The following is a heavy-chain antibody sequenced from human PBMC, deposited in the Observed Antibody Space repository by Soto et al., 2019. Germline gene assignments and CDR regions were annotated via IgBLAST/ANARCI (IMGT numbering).Heavy chain of an antibody. CDR3: ARELERVFHY. Sequence: QVQLVESGGGVVQPGRSLRLSCAASGLTFRSYAMHWVRQAPGKGLEWVAVIAYDGRNKYYADSVKGRFTISRDNSKNTLYLQMNSLRIEDTAVYYCARELERVFHYWGQGTLVTVSS. CDR2: IAYDGRNK. D-gene: IGHD1-1*01. CDR1: GLTFRSYA. J-gene: IGHJ4*02. V-gene: IGHV3-30*04.